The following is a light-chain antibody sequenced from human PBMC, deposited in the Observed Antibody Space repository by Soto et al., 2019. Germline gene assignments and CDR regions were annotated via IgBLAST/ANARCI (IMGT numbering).Light chain of an antibody. CDR1: QSVSSSY. Sequence: EIVLTQSPGTLSLSPGERATLSCRASQSVSSSYLAWYQQKPGQAPRLLIYGASSRATGIPDRFSGSGSGTDFTLTISRLEPEDFAVYYCQQYNNWPSFGHGTKVDIK. V-gene: IGKV3-20*01. CDR3: QQYNNWPS. J-gene: IGKJ1*01. CDR2: GAS.